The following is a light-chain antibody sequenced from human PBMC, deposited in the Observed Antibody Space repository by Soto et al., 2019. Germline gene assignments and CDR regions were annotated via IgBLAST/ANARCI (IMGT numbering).Light chain of an antibody. Sequence: DIELTQSPSALSASSGDRVTITCRASQGTSSYLAWFQQKPGRAPKLLIYGASTLQSGVPARFSGSGSGTDFTLTISNLQPEDFATYYCQQLNAYPLTFGQGTRLEI. V-gene: IGKV1-9*01. CDR3: QQLNAYPLT. J-gene: IGKJ5*01. CDR1: QGTSSY. CDR2: GAS.